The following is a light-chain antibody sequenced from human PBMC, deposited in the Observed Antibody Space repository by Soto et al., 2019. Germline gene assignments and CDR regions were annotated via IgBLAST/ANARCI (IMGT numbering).Light chain of an antibody. CDR3: QQYGSSPT. Sequence: IVLTQSPGTLSLFPGERATLSCMASQSLTTRDLACYQQTPGQAPRLLIYGASSRATGIPDRFSGSGCETAFTLTISRLEHEDFAVYSCQQYGSSPTFGQGTRLEIK. V-gene: IGKV3-20*01. CDR1: QSLTTRD. CDR2: GAS. J-gene: IGKJ5*01.